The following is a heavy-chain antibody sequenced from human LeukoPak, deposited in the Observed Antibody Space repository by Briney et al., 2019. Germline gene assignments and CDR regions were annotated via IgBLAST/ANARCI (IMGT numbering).Heavy chain of an antibody. CDR1: GLTVSSNY. V-gene: IGHV3-66*01. J-gene: IGHJ4*02. CDR2: IYSGGST. CDR3: ASATYYYESSWGVWGRGFDY. D-gene: IGHD3-22*01. Sequence: GGSLRLSCAASGLTVSSNYMNWVRQAPGKGLEWVSVIYSGGSTYYADSVKGRFIISRDNSKNTLYLQMNSLRAEDTAVYYCASATYYYESSWGVWGRGFDYWGQGTLVTVSS.